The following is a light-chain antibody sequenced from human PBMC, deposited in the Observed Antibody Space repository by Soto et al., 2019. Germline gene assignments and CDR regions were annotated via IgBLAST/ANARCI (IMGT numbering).Light chain of an antibody. CDR2: AAS. Sequence: DVQMTQYTSSLSASGGDRETIACRASQGIRNDLGWYQQKPGKAPKSLIYAASSLQSGVPSRFSGSGSGTDYTLTISSLQPEDFATDYCQQSYSTPLTFGGGTRLEI. V-gene: IGKV1-39*01. J-gene: IGKJ5*01. CDR1: QGIRND. CDR3: QQSYSTPLT.